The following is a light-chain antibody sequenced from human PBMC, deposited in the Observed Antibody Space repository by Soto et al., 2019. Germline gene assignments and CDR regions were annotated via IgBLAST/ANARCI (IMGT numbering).Light chain of an antibody. Sequence: EIVLTQSPGTLSLSPGERATLSCRASQSVSSSYLAWYQQKPGQAPRLLIYGASSRATGIPDRFSGSGSGTDFTLTISRLEPEDFAPYYCQQYDSSPLTFGGGTKVEIK. CDR2: GAS. CDR3: QQYDSSPLT. CDR1: QSVSSSY. V-gene: IGKV3-20*01. J-gene: IGKJ4*01.